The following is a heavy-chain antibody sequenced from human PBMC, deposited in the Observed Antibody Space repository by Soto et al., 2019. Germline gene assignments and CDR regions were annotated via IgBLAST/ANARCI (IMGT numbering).Heavy chain of an antibody. CDR2: LYWDDDK. CDR3: AHRQRTVYFDY. V-gene: IGHV2-5*02. J-gene: IGHJ4*02. CDR1: GFSLSTSGVG. Sequence: QITLKESGPPLVKPTQTLTLTCTFSGFSLSTSGVGVGWIRQPPGKALEWLALLYWDDDKRYSPSLKSRLTITKVTSKNQVVLTMTNMDPVDTATYYCAHRQRTVYFDYWGQGTLVTVSS. D-gene: IGHD4-17*01.